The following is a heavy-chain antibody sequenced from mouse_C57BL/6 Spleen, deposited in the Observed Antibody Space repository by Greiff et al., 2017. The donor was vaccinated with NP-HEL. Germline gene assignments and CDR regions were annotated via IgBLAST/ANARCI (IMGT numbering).Heavy chain of an antibody. V-gene: IGHV1-82*01. Sequence: VQLQQSGPELVKPGSSVKISCKASGYAFSSSWMNWVKQRPGKGLEWIGRIYPGDGDTNYNGKFKGKATLTADKSSSTAYMQLSSLTSEDSAVYLCALITTVPYFDYWGQGTTLTVSS. CDR2: IYPGDGDT. CDR1: GYAFSSSW. CDR3: ALITTVPYFDY. D-gene: IGHD1-1*01. J-gene: IGHJ2*01.